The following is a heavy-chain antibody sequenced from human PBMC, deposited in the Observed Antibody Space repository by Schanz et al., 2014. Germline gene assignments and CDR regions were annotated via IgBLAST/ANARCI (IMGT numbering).Heavy chain of an antibody. CDR1: GFSLDIFA. V-gene: IGHV3-23*01. CDR3: ARESSNDIVLVPGAVFDH. D-gene: IGHD2-2*01. J-gene: IGHJ4*02. CDR2: FNDGGVNK. Sequence: EVHLLESGGGLVEPGGSLRLSCATSGFSLDIFAVSWVRQAPGKGLEWVSSFNDGGVNKYYADSVKGRFTISSDNSKNTVYLQMNSLRPGDTAVYYCARESSNDIVLVPGAVFDHWGQGILVTVSS.